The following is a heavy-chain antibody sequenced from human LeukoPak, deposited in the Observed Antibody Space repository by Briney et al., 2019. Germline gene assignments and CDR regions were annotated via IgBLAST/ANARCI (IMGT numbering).Heavy chain of an antibody. J-gene: IGHJ4*02. V-gene: IGHV3-21*01. CDR2: ISSSSSYI. CDR1: GFTFSSYS. D-gene: IGHD6-13*01. Sequence: GGSLRLSCAASGFTFSSYSMNWVRQAPGKGLEWVSSISSSSSYIYYADSVKGRFTISRDNSMDTLYLQMNSLRADDTAVYYCARGEQLVLGDWGQGTLVTVSS. CDR3: ARGEQLVLGD.